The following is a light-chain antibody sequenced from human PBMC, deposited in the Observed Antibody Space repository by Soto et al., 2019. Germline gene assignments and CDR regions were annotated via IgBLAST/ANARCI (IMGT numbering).Light chain of an antibody. Sequence: IVLTQYHAPLSPYPEERSSLCCSASQSVSSHLAWFQQRPGQAPRLLIYDASNRATGIPARFSGSGSGTYFALTISRLEPEVFALHYSQHYGSFLCWSFGLGTSVEIK. CDR3: QHYGSFLCWS. CDR2: DAS. CDR1: QSVSSH. V-gene: IGKV3-11*01. J-gene: IGKJ1*01.